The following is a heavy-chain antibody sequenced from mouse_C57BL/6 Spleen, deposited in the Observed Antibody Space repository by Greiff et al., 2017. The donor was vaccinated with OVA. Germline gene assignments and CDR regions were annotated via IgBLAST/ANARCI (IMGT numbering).Heavy chain of an antibody. J-gene: IGHJ4*01. CDR3: ARVDSSGYWAMDY. D-gene: IGHD3-2*02. Sequence: QVQLQQSGAELVKPGASVKLSCKASGYTFTSYWMHWVKQRPGQGLEWIGEIDPSDSYTNYNQKFKGKSTLTVDKSSSTAYMQLSSLTSEDSAVYYCARVDSSGYWAMDYWGQGTSVTVSS. CDR2: IDPSDSYT. CDR1: GYTFTSYW. V-gene: IGHV1-69*01.